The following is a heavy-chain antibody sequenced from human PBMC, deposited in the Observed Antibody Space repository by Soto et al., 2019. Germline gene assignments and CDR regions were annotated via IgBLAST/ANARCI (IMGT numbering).Heavy chain of an antibody. V-gene: IGHV4-34*01. J-gene: IGHJ4*02. Sequence: QVQLQQWGAGLLKPSETLSLTCAVYGGSFSGYYWSWIRQPPGKGPEWIGEINYSGSTNYNPSLKSRVTISVDTSTNQFSRILRSVTAADTAVYYCARGLRAPPFRFDNWGQGTLVTVSS. CDR2: INYSGST. CDR1: GGSFSGYY. CDR3: ARGLRAPPFRFDN.